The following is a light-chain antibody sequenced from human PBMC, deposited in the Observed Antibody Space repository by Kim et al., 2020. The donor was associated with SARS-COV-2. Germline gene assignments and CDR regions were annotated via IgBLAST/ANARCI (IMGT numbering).Light chain of an antibody. Sequence: SSELTQDPAVSVALGQTVRITCQGDILRKSFAAWYQQKPGQATVLVAYGTNHRPSGIPDRLSGSNSDTTASLPITGAQAEDEADYSCHSRDISNNHHVFG. J-gene: IGLJ1*01. CDR3: HSRDISNNHHV. CDR2: GTN. CDR1: ILRKSF. V-gene: IGLV3-19*01.